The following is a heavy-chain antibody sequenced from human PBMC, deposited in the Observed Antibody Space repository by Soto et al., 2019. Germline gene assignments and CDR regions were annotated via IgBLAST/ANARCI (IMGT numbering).Heavy chain of an antibody. CDR2: IYYTGST. D-gene: IGHD3-22*01. J-gene: IGHJ4*02. V-gene: IGHV4-61*01. CDR1: GGSVNTAPYH. CDR3: ARDHHSYYDTSGYYPYFDF. Sequence: KPSETLSLTCTVSGGSVNTAPYHWSWIRQSPRNGLEWIGNIYYTGSTNYNPSFESRVAISLDTSNNQFSLRLTSRTAADTAVYFCARDHHSYYDTSGYYPYFDFWGQGTLVTVSS.